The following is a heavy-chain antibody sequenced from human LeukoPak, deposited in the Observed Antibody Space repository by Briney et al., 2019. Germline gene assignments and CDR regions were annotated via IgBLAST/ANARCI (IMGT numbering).Heavy chain of an antibody. J-gene: IGHJ6*02. Sequence: GGSLRLSCAASGFTFSSYSMNWVRQAPGKGLEWVSSISSSSSYIYYADSVKGRFTISRDNAKNSLYLQMNSLRAEDTAVYYCARGYYGSGSYPVGYYGMDVWGQGTTVTVSS. D-gene: IGHD3-10*01. CDR1: GFTFSSYS. V-gene: IGHV3-21*01. CDR2: ISSSSSYI. CDR3: ARGYYGSGSYPVGYYGMDV.